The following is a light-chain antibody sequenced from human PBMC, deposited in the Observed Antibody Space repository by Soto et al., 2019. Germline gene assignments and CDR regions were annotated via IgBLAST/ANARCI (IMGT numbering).Light chain of an antibody. CDR3: SSYTSINTLV. CDR1: SSVVGTYNY. V-gene: IGLV2-14*01. J-gene: IGLJ3*02. Sequence: QSVLTQPASVSGSPGQSITISCTGTSSVVGTYNYVSWYQQHPAKAPKLMIFEVSNRPSGVSNRFSGSKSGNTASLTISGLQAEDEADYYCSSYTSINTLVFGGGTKVTV. CDR2: EVS.